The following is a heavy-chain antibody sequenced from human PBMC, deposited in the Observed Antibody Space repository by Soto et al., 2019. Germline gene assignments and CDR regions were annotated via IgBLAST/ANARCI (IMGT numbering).Heavy chain of an antibody. V-gene: IGHV3-33*01. CDR1: GFTFSSYG. CDR3: ARDRLYCSGGSCYSFLGMDV. J-gene: IGHJ6*02. CDR2: IWYDGSNK. D-gene: IGHD2-15*01. Sequence: QVQLVESGGGVVQPGRSLRLSCAASGFTFSSYGMHWVRQAPGKGLEWVAVIWYDGSNKYYADSVKGRFTISRDNSKNTLDVQMNSLRAEDTAVYYCARDRLYCSGGSCYSFLGMDVWGQGTTVTVSS.